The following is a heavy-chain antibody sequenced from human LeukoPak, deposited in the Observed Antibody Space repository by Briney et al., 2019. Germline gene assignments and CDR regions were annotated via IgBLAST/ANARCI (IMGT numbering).Heavy chain of an antibody. V-gene: IGHV4-59*01. CDR1: GVSITTYY. Sequence: SETLSPTCTVSGVSITTYYWSWLRQPPGQGLEWIGFGSNSGNTNYNPSLKSRVTISVDTSKSQFSLKLTSVTAADTAMYYCAGGPNYHYFDLWGRGTLVTVSS. CDR2: GSNSGNT. D-gene: IGHD1-7*01. CDR3: AGGPNYHYFDL. J-gene: IGHJ4*02.